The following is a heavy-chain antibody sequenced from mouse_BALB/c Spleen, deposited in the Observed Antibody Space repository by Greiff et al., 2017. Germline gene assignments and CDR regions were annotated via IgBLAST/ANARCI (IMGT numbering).Heavy chain of an antibody. CDR3: ARRGTTVVADFDV. CDR2: ISSGGSYT. CDR1: GFTFSSYG. J-gene: IGHJ1*01. D-gene: IGHD1-1*01. V-gene: IGHV5-6*02. Sequence: EVKLMESGGDLVKPGGSLKLSCAASGFTFSSYGMSWVRQTPDKRLEWVATISSGGSYTYYPDSVKGRFTISRDNAKNTLYLQMSSLKSEDTAMYYCARRGTTVVADFDVWGAGTTVTVSS.